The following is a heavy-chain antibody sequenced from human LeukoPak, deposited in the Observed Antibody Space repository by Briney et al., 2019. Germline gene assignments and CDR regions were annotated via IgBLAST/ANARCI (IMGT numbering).Heavy chain of an antibody. D-gene: IGHD2-2*01. CDR2: IYYSGST. CDR1: GGSISSYY. V-gene: IGHV4-59*01. J-gene: IGHJ1*01. Sequence: SETLSLTCTVSGGSISSYYWSWIRQPPGKGLEWIGYIYYSGSTNYNPSLKSRVTISVDTSKNQFSLKLSSVTAADTAVYYCARVGGASWTRDLEYFQHWGQGTLVTVSS. CDR3: ARVGGASWTRDLEYFQH.